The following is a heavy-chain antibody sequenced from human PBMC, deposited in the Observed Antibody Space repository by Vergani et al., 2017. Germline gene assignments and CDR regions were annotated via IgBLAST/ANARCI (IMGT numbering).Heavy chain of an antibody. D-gene: IGHD3-22*01. V-gene: IGHV3-15*01. J-gene: IGHJ5*02. Sequence: VQLMESGGGLVKPGGSLRLSCAASGRPLTIRMSWVRQAPGKGLEWVGRINSKSDGGTTQYSALVNGRFAISRDESESRVFLQMNSLKTEDTGIYYCARINYYDSSGYSLTRWRNWFDPWGQGTLVTVSS. CDR1: GRPLTIR. CDR2: INSKSDGGTT. CDR3: ARINYYDSSGYSLTRWRNWFDP.